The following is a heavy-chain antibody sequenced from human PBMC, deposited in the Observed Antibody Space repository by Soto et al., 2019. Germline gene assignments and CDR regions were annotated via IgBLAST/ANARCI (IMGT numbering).Heavy chain of an antibody. D-gene: IGHD2-15*01. V-gene: IGHV6-1*01. Sequence: TLSLTCAISGDSVSSNSAAWNWVRQSPSRGLEWLGRTYYRSRWYSDYAVSVRSRIDINADTSKNQVSLQMNSVTPEDTAVYYCARSEEDSDYYYYGMDVWGQGTTVTVSS. CDR1: GDSVSSNSAA. CDR3: ARSEEDSDYYYYGMDV. J-gene: IGHJ6*02. CDR2: TYYRSRWYS.